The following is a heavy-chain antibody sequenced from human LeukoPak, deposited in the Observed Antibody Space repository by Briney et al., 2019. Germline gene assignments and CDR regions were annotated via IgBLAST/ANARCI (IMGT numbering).Heavy chain of an antibody. CDR1: GFTFSSYE. Sequence: GGSLRLSCAASGFTFSSYEMNWVRQAPGKGLEWVSYISSSGSTIYYADSVKGRFTISRDNAKNSLYLQLNSLRAEDTAVYYCAELGITMVGGVWGKGTTVTISS. V-gene: IGHV3-48*03. CDR3: AELGITMVGGV. D-gene: IGHD3-10*02. J-gene: IGHJ6*04. CDR2: ISSSGSTI.